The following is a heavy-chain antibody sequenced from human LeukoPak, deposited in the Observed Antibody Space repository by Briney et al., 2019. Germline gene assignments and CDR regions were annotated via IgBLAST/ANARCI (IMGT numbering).Heavy chain of an antibody. CDR2: IYSSGSI. Sequence: SETLSLTCAVYGGSFSGYYWTWIRQPPEKGLEWIGYIYSSGSINYNPSLKGRVTISVDTSKNQFSLKLSSVTAADTAVYYCARTSPAAAGHFEYWGQGALVTVSS. D-gene: IGHD2-15*01. CDR1: GGSFSGYY. J-gene: IGHJ4*02. V-gene: IGHV4-59*01. CDR3: ARTSPAAAGHFEY.